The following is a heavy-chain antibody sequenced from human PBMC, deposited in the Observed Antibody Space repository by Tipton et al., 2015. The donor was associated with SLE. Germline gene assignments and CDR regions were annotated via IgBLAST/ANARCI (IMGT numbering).Heavy chain of an antibody. V-gene: IGHV3-21*06. CDR2: ISSSSSYI. CDR3: ARAETYCTNGVCYAFDI. D-gene: IGHD2-8*01. Sequence: GSLRLSCAGSGFTFSSYSMNWVRQAPGKGLEWVSSISSSSSYIYYADSVKGRFTISRDNAKNSLYLQMNSLRAEDTAVYYCARAETYCTNGVCYAFDIWGQGTMVTVSS. CDR1: GFTFSSYS. J-gene: IGHJ3*02.